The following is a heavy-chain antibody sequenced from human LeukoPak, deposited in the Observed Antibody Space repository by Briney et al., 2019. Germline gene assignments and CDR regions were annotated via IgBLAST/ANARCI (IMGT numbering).Heavy chain of an antibody. D-gene: IGHD6-13*01. Sequence: SETLSLTCTVSGGSISSYYWSWIRQPAGKGLEWIGRIYTSGGTNYNPSLKSRVTMSVDTSKNQFSLKLSSVTAADTAVYYCARVPLWYSSSPGAFDYWGQGTLVTVSS. J-gene: IGHJ4*02. CDR1: GGSISSYY. CDR2: IYTSGGT. V-gene: IGHV4-4*07. CDR3: ARVPLWYSSSPGAFDY.